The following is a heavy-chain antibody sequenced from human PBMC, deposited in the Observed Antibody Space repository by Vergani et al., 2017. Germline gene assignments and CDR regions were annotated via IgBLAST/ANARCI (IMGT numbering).Heavy chain of an antibody. CDR1: GASIRSSNYY. D-gene: IGHD6-19*01. V-gene: IGHV4-39*01. J-gene: IGHJ5*02. Sequence: QLQLQESCPGLVKPSATLSLTCSVSGASIRSSNYYWGWIRQPPGKGLEWIASIYYSGSTYYNPSLKSRVTLSVDTSKNQFSLKLSSVTAADTAVYFCARHSTVEWLVKLGWIDPWGQGILVIVSS. CDR2: IYYSGST. CDR3: ARHSTVEWLVKLGWIDP.